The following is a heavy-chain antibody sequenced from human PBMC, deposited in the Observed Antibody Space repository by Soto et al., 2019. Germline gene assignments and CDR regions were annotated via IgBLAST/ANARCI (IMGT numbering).Heavy chain of an antibody. Sequence: GGSLRLSCAASGFTFSGYAMTWARQAPGKGLEWVSALTPGGETTYHIDSVKGRFTTSRDNAKNTLYLQMNSLRFEDTAVYYCAKDDFTDRGDDYFDYWGPGTLVTVSS. CDR2: LTPGGETT. V-gene: IGHV3-23*01. CDR3: AKDDFTDRGDDYFDY. CDR1: GFTFSGYA. J-gene: IGHJ4*02. D-gene: IGHD2-21*02.